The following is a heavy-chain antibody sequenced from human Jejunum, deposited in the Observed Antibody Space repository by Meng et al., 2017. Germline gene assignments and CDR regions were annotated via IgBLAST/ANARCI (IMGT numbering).Heavy chain of an antibody. D-gene: IGHD3-22*01. CDR3: ARDESRLLRS. V-gene: IGHV6-1*01. CDR1: GDSVSSNSAA. J-gene: IGHJ5*02. CDR2: TYYRSKWYS. Sequence: QVQLKQSGPGLGKPPQTPSPTCAISGDSVSSNSAAWNWIRQSPSRGLEWLGRTYYRSKWYSDYAVSVKSRITINTDTSKNQLSLQLNSVTPEDTAVYYCARDESRLLRSWGQGSLVTVSS.